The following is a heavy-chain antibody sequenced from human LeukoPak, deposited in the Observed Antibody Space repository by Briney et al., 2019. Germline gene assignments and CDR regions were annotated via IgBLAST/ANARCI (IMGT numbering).Heavy chain of an antibody. CDR3: ASPDIVGAMSY. V-gene: IGHV1-69*02. D-gene: IGHD1-26*01. CDR1: GYTFTGYY. Sequence: GASVKVSCKASGYTFTGYYMHWVRQAPGQGLEWMGRIIPILGIANYAQKFQGRVTITADKSTSTAYMELSSLRSEDTAVYYCASPDIVGAMSYWGQGTLVTVSS. CDR2: IIPILGIA. J-gene: IGHJ4*02.